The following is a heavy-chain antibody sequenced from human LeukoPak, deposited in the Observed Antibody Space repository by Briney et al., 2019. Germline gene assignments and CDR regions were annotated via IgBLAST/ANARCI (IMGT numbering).Heavy chain of an antibody. CDR1: GGSISSYY. Sequence: SETLSLTCTVSGGSISSYYWSWIRQPAGKGLEWIGRIYISGSTNYNPSLKSRVTMSVDTSKSQFSLKLSSVTAADTAVYYCARDLDSSGWCSFDYWGQGTLVTVSS. D-gene: IGHD6-19*01. CDR3: ARDLDSSGWCSFDY. V-gene: IGHV4-4*07. CDR2: IYISGST. J-gene: IGHJ4*02.